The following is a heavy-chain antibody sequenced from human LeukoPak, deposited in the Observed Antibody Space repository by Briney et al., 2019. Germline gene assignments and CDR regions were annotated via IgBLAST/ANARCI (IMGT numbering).Heavy chain of an antibody. CDR2: IIPILGIA. J-gene: IGHJ6*02. CDR3: AVYCGGDCSLGAPAYYYYGMDV. V-gene: IGHV1-69*04. CDR1: GYTFTNNG. D-gene: IGHD2-21*02. Sequence: SVKVSCKASGYTFTNNGISWVRQAPGQGLGWMGRIIPILGIANYAQKFQGRVTITADKSTSTAYMELSSLRSEDTAVYYCAVYCGGDCSLGAPAYYYYGMDVWGQGTTVTVSS.